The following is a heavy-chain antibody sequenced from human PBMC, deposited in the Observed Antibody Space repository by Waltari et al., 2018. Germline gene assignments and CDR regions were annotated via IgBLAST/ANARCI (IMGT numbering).Heavy chain of an antibody. D-gene: IGHD2-15*01. CDR3: AREITPLSAFDI. CDR1: GGTFSSYA. Sequence: QVQLVQSGAEVKKPGSSVKVSCKASGGTFSSYAISWVRQAPGQGLEWLGGIIPICGTANYAQKFQVRVTITADNSTSTAYMELSSLRSEDTAVYYCAREITPLSAFDICGQGTMVTVSS. CDR2: IIPICGTA. J-gene: IGHJ3*02. V-gene: IGHV1-69*14.